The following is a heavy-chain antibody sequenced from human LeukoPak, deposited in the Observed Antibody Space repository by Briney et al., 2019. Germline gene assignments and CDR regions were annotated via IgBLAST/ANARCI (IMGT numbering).Heavy chain of an antibody. CDR2: IKQDGSEK. CDR1: GFTFSSYW. CDR3: ARGRSSSWAAPIRY. V-gene: IGHV3-7*01. J-gene: IGHJ4*02. Sequence: GGSLRLSCAASGFTFSSYWMSWVRQAPGKGLEWVANIKQDGSEKYYVDSVKGRFTISRDNAKNSLYLQMNSLRAEETAVYYCARGRSSSWAAPIRYWGQGTLVTVSS. D-gene: IGHD6-13*01.